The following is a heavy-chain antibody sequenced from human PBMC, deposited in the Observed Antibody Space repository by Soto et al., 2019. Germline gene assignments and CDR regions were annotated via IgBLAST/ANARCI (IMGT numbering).Heavy chain of an antibody. CDR3: AKNSGWFNT. D-gene: IGHD3-10*01. Sequence: LRLSCAASGFPFSSTDMTWVRQAPGKGLEWVSTIDGSGGTTYYADSVKGRFTISRDNSINTVFLQMNSLRADDTALYFCAKNSGWFNTWGQGALVTVSS. V-gene: IGHV3-23*01. CDR1: GFPFSSTD. CDR2: IDGSGGTT. J-gene: IGHJ5*02.